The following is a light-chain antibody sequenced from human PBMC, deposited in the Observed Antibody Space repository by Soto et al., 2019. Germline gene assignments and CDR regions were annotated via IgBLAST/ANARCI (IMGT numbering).Light chain of an antibody. CDR1: QSISSSY. CDR3: QKYGSSRFT. CDR2: WAS. Sequence: EIVLTQSPGTLSLSPGERATLSCRASQSISSSYLAWYQQKPGQAPRLLDYWASSRPTGIQHRFSGSGSGTDFNITISRLEPEDFAVYYCQKYGSSRFTFGPGTKVDIK. J-gene: IGKJ3*01. V-gene: IGKV3-20*01.